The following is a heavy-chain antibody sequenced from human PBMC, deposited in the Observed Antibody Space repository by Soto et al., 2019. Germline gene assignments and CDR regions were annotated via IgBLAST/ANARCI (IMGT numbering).Heavy chain of an antibody. V-gene: IGHV4-59*08. CDR2: IYYGGST. CDR3: ARALWFGGLYGMDV. Sequence: RRIRKKTQKGLEWIGYIYYGGSTNYNPSLKSRVTISVDTSKKQFSLKLSSVTAADTAVYYCARALWFGGLYGMDVWGQGTTVTGFS. J-gene: IGHJ6*02. D-gene: IGHD3-10*01.